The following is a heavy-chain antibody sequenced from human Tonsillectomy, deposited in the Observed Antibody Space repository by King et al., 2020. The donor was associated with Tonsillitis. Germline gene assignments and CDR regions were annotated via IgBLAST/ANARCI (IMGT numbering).Heavy chain of an antibody. V-gene: IGHV3-48*03. D-gene: IGHD6-13*01. J-gene: IGHJ4*02. CDR1: GFTFSSYE. CDR2: ISSSGSTI. CDR3: ARDAYSSSWYY. Sequence: VQLVESGGGLVQPGGSLRLSCAASGFTFSSYEMNWVRQAPGKGLEWVSYISSSGSTIYYAESVKGRFTISRDNAKNSLYLQMNSLRAEDTAVYYCARDAYSSSWYYWGQGTLVTVSS.